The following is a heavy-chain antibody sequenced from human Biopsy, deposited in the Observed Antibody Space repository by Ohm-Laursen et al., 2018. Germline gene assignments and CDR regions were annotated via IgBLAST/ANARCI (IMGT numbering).Heavy chain of an antibody. J-gene: IGHJ5*01. CDR3: AREQPALSGGGSWFDS. V-gene: IGHV3-23*01. CDR2: IRGSGDST. Sequence: SLRLSCAASGFTFSSYDMSWVRQAPGKGLERVSSIRGSGDSTNYAASVKGRFTISRDNPKNSLYLQMNSLRADDSAVYFCAREQPALSGGGSWFDSWGQGTLVIVSS. CDR1: GFTFSSYD. D-gene: IGHD6-19*01.